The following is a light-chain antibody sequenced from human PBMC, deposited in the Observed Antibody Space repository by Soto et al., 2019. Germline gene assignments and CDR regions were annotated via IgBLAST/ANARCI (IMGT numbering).Light chain of an antibody. CDR2: DVT. V-gene: IGLV2-14*03. J-gene: IGLJ1*01. CDR1: SSDVGGFNY. Sequence: QSVLTQPASVSGSPGQSITISCTGTSSDVGGFNYVSWYQQHPGKAPKLTIYDVTNRPSGVSYRFSGSKSGNTASLTISGLQAEDEADYYCNSYTSSSTYVFGTGTRSPS. CDR3: NSYTSSSTYV.